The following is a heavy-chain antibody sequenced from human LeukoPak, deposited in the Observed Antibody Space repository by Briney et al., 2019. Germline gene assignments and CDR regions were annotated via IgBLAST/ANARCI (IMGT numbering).Heavy chain of an antibody. V-gene: IGHV3-30*03. CDR3: ATPGEVTATELEDFQH. D-gene: IGHD2-21*02. CDR2: ISYDGSNK. CDR1: GFTFSSYS. Sequence: PGGSLRLSCAASGFTFSSYSMNWVRQAPGKGLEWVAVISYDGSNKYYADSVKGRFTISRDNSKNTLYLQMNSLRPEDTAVYYCATPGEVTATELEDFQHWGQGTLVTASS. J-gene: IGHJ1*01.